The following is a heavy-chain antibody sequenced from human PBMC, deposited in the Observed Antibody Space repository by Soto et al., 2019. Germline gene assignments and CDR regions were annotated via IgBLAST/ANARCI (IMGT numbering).Heavy chain of an antibody. CDR2: ITPGGGTT. D-gene: IGHD3-22*01. CDR3: ARDYDSSGYYSDY. CDR1: GFGFSSYA. Sequence: GGSLRLSCAASGFGFSSYAMSWVRQAPGKGLEWVSGITPGGGTTNYADSVKGRFTISRDNPNNTLYLQMNSLRAEDTAVYYCARDYDSSGYYSDYWGQGTLVTVSS. J-gene: IGHJ4*02. V-gene: IGHV3-23*01.